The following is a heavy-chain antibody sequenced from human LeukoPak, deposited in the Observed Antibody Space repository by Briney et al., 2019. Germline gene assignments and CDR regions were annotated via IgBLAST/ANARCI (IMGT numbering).Heavy chain of an antibody. Sequence: PGESLKISCKGSGYSFTNYWIGWVRQMPGKGLEWMGIIYPGDSDTRYSPSFQGQVTISADKSISTAYLQWSTLKASDTAMYYCVRLLCASGTYYRSPSDCWGQGTLLTVSS. J-gene: IGHJ4*02. D-gene: IGHD3-10*01. CDR1: GYSFTNYW. V-gene: IGHV5-51*01. CDR3: VRLLCASGTYYRSPSDC. CDR2: IYPGDSDT.